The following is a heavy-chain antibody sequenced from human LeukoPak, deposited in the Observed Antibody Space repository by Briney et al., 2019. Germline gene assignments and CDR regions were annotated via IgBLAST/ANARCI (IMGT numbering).Heavy chain of an antibody. CDR1: GGTFSSYA. J-gene: IGHJ4*02. CDR3: ASEFGDTMVRGVIRD. Sequence: SVKVSCKASGGTFSSYAISWVRQVPGQGLEWMGRIIPILGIANYAQKFQGRVTITADKSTSTAYMELSSLRSEDTAVYYCASEFGDTMVRGVIRDWGQGTLVTVSS. D-gene: IGHD3-10*01. CDR2: IIPILGIA. V-gene: IGHV1-69*04.